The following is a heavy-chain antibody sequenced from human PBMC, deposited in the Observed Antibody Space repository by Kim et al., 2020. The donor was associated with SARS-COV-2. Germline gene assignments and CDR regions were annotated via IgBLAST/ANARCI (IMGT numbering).Heavy chain of an antibody. Sequence: SETLSLTCTVSGGSISSGGYYWSWIRQHPGKGLEWIGYIYYSGSTYYNPSLKSRVTISVDTSKNQFSLKLSSVTAADTAVYYCARDRASTLRYFDWTQYWYFDLWGRGTLVTVYS. D-gene: IGHD3-9*01. CDR3: ARDRASTLRYFDWTQYWYFDL. CDR1: GGSISSGGYY. V-gene: IGHV4-31*03. J-gene: IGHJ2*01. CDR2: IYYSGST.